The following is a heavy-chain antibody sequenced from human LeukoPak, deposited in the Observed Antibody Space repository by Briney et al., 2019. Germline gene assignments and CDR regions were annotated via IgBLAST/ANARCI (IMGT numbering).Heavy chain of an antibody. V-gene: IGHV6-1*01. CDR1: GDSVSSNSAA. D-gene: IGHD3-3*01. Sequence: SQTLSLTCAISGDSVSSNSAAWNWIRQSPSRGLEWLGRTYYRPKWYNDYAVSVKSRITINPDTSKNQFSLQLNSVTPEDTAVYYCARDRDYDFWSGYYSVWFDPWGQGTLVTVSS. CDR2: TYYRPKWYN. CDR3: ARDRDYDFWSGYYSVWFDP. J-gene: IGHJ5*02.